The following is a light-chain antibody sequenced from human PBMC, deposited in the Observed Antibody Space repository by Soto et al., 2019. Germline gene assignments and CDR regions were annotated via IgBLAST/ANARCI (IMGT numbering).Light chain of an antibody. CDR2: GTS. J-gene: IGKJ5*01. CDR1: QSVSRSY. V-gene: IGKV3-20*01. CDR3: QQYGNSRFT. Sequence: ESVLTQSPGTLSLSPGERATLSCRASQSVSRSYLAWYQQKPGQAPRLLIYGTSTRATGIPDRFSGSGSGTDFTLTISRLEPEDFAVYYCQQYGNSRFTFGQGTRLEIK.